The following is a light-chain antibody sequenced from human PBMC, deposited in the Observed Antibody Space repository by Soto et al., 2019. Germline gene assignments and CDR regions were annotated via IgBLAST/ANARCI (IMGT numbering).Light chain of an antibody. V-gene: IGLV7-43*01. CDR1: TGAVTKGFS. J-gene: IGLJ1*01. Sequence: QAVLTQEPSLTVSPGGTATLTCASSTGAVTKGFSPNWLQQRPGQPPRALIYSINKTHSWTPARFSGSLLGGKAALTLSGVQPEVYAVYYCLLCYLFAYGVGTGTKV. CDR3: LLCYLFAYG. CDR2: SIN.